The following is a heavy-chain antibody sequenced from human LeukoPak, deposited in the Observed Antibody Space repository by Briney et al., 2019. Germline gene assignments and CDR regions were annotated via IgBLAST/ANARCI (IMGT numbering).Heavy chain of an antibody. Sequence: PGESLSISCKASGYSLTNYWIGWVRQKRGKGLECMGVFSPAYSETRYSPSFQGRATISADKSISTAYLQWSSLEASDTAMYFCARSDNGDRRWGQGTLVTVSS. D-gene: IGHD4-17*01. CDR2: FSPAYSET. CDR3: ARSDNGDRR. V-gene: IGHV5-51*01. J-gene: IGHJ4*02. CDR1: GYSLTNYW.